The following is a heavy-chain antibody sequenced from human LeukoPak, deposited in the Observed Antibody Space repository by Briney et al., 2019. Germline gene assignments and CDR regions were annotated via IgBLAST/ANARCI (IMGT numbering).Heavy chain of an antibody. Sequence: GGSLRLSCAASGFDFSSNWMHWVRHAPGQGLVWVSRIKGDGISTNYADSVKGRFTISRDIAKNTLYLQMNSLRAEDTGVCYCAKDHYWSIDYWGRGTLVTVSS. CDR2: IKGDGIST. D-gene: IGHD3-3*01. CDR3: AKDHYWSIDY. V-gene: IGHV3-74*01. CDR1: GFDFSSNW. J-gene: IGHJ4*02.